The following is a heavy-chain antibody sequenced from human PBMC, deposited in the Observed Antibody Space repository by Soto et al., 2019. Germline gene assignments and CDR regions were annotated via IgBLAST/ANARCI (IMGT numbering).Heavy chain of an antibody. CDR3: VRGDDRVD. CDR2: ISKSSSLI. Sequence: GGSLRLSCVGSGFIFSSFTMTWVRQAPGMGLQYLASISKSSSLIYYADSVRGRFIISRDNSKDSVFLQMYSLRAEDTAMYYCVRGDDRVDWGQGTLVTVSS. J-gene: IGHJ4*02. CDR1: GFIFSSFT. V-gene: IGHV3-21*01. D-gene: IGHD1-1*01.